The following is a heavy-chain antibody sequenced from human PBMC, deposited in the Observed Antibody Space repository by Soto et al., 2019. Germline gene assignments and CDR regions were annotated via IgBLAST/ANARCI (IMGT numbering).Heavy chain of an antibody. V-gene: IGHV4-30-4*01. D-gene: IGHD1-26*01. J-gene: IGHJ5*02. CDR2: IYYSGST. Sequence: SETLSLTCTVSGGSISSGDYYWSWIRQPPGKGLEWIGYIYYSGSTYYNPSLKSRVTISVDTSKNQFSLKLSSVTAADTAVYYCDRVLYSGSYTPQGFDPWGQGTLVTVSS. CDR3: DRVLYSGSYTPQGFDP. CDR1: GGSISSGDYY.